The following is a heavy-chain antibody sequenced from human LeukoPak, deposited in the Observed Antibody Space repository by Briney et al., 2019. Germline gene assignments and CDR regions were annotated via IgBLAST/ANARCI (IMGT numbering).Heavy chain of an antibody. J-gene: IGHJ3*02. V-gene: IGHV3-21*01. CDR1: GFTFSSYW. D-gene: IGHD6-19*01. CDR2: ISSSSYI. Sequence: PGGSLRLSCAASGFTFSSYWMHWVRQAPGKGLEWVSSISSSSYIYYADSVKGRFTISRDNAKNSLYLQMNSLRAEDTAVYYCASRYSSGWLNAFDIWGQGTMVTVSS. CDR3: ASRYSSGWLNAFDI.